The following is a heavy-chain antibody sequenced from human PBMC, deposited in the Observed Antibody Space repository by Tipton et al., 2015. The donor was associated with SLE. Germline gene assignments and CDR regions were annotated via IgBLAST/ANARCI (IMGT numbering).Heavy chain of an antibody. CDR3: SRDFFFD. Sequence: QSGPEVKKPGASVKVSCKASGYTFTSYAMNWVRQAPGQGLEWMGWIVVGSGNTNYAQKFQERVTITRDMSTSTAYMELSSLRSEDTAVYYCSRDFFFDWGQGTLVTVSS. J-gene: IGHJ4*02. V-gene: IGHV1-58*02. D-gene: IGHD5-24*01. CDR1: GYTFTSYA. CDR2: IVVGSGNT.